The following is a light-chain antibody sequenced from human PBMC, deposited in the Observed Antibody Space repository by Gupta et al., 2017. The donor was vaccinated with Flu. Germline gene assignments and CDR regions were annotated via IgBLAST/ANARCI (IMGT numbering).Light chain of an antibody. Sequence: DIQMTQSPSTLSASVGDRVTITCRASQSISPWLAWYQQKPGKAPKLLIYKSSSLESGVSSRFSGSGSGTEFTLTISSLQPDDFATYYCQQYFSYSRTFGPGTKVEIK. CDR2: KSS. CDR3: QQYFSYSRT. J-gene: IGKJ1*01. V-gene: IGKV1-5*03. CDR1: QSISPW.